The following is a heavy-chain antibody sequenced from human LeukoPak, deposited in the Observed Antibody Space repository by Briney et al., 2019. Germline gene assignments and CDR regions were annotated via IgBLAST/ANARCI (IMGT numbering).Heavy chain of an antibody. CDR1: GGSISSYY. J-gene: IGHJ3*01. D-gene: IGHD6-13*01. CDR2: IYYSGST. V-gene: IGHV4-59*08. CDR3: ASHDGSSWYYAFDV. Sequence: SETLSLTCTVSGGSISSYYWSWIRQPPGKGLEWIGYIYYSGSTNYNPSLKSRVTISLDTSKNQFSLKLSSVTAADTAVYYCASHDGSSWYYAFDVWGQGTMVTVSS.